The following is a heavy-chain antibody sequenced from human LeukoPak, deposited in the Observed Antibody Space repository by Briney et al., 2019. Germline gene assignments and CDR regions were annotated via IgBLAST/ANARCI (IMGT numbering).Heavy chain of an antibody. CDR3: AKVGLGGGFDY. V-gene: IGHV3-23*01. J-gene: IGHJ4*02. D-gene: IGHD3-10*01. CDR1: GFTFSSYG. Sequence: GGSLRLSCAASGFTFSSYGMSWVRQAPGKGPEWVSFISGNGGRTDYAESVKGRFTISRDNSKNTLYLQMNSLRAEDTAVYYCAKVGLGGGFDYWGQGTLVTVSS. CDR2: ISGNGGRT.